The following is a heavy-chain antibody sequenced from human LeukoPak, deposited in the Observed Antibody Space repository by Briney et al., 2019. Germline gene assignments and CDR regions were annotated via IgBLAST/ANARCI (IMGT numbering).Heavy chain of an antibody. CDR1: GGSISSGSYH. J-gene: IGHJ4*02. CDR2: IYTSGST. CDR3: ARSRARIDYYGSGSTSWVIDY. D-gene: IGHD3-10*01. V-gene: IGHV4-61*02. Sequence: SQTLSLTCTVSGGSISSGSYHWSWIRQPAGKGLEWIGRIYTSGSTNYNPSLKSRVTISVDTSKNQFSLKLSSVTAADTAVYYCARSRARIDYYGSGSTSWVIDYWGQGTLVTVSS.